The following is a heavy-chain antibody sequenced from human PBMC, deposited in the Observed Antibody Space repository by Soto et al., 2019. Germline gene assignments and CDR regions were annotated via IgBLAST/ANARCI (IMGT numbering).Heavy chain of an antibody. Sequence: QVQLVQSGAEVKKPGSSVKVSCKTSGVSFNNNGIGWVRQAPGHGLEWMGGVSPPFRTSNYARKFQGRISITADASTGTVNMELRSLTSEDTAQYYCARVLYYGSGSYSPYGMDVWGQGTTVTFSS. J-gene: IGHJ6*02. V-gene: IGHV1-69*01. CDR2: VSPPFRTS. D-gene: IGHD3-10*01. CDR1: GVSFNNNG. CDR3: ARVLYYGSGSYSPYGMDV.